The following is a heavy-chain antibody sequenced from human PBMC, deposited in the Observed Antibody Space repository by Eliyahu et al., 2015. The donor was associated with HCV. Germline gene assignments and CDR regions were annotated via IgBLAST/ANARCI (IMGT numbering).Heavy chain of an antibody. CDR3: ARTAHLEWSIGYYFDY. D-gene: IGHD3-3*01. Sequence: QLQLQESGPGLVKPSETLSLTCTVSGGSISSSSYYWGWIRQPPGKGLEWIGSIYYSGSTYYNPSLKSRVTISVDTSKNQFSLKLSSVTAADTAVYYCARTAHLEWSIGYYFDYWGQGTLVTVSS. CDR2: IYYSGST. V-gene: IGHV4-39*01. CDR1: GGSISSSSYY. J-gene: IGHJ4*02.